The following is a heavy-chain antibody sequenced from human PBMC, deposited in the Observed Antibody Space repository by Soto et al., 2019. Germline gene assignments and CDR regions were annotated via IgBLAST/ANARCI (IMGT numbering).Heavy chain of an antibody. CDR1: GGTFSSYA. D-gene: IGHD2-21*02. CDR3: ARDHIVVVTATKGYYYGMDV. Sequence: QVQLVQSGAEVKKSGSSVKVSCKASGGTFSSYAISWVRQAPGQGLEWMGGIIPIFGTANYAQKFQGRVTITADKSTSTAYMELSSLRSEDTAVYYCARDHIVVVTATKGYYYGMDVWGQGTTVTVSS. J-gene: IGHJ6*02. V-gene: IGHV1-69*06. CDR2: IIPIFGTA.